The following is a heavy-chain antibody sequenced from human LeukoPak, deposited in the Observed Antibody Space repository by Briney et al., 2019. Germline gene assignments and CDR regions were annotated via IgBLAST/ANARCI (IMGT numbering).Heavy chain of an antibody. CDR1: GFTFSGSA. Sequence: GGSLKLSCAASGFTFSGSALHWVRQASGKGLEWVGRISSKANSYATTYAASVNGRFTISRDDSKNTAYLQMNSLRAEDTAVYYCARDGWELLPDYWGQGTLVTVSS. D-gene: IGHD1-26*01. V-gene: IGHV3-73*01. J-gene: IGHJ4*02. CDR2: ISSKANSYAT. CDR3: ARDGWELLPDY.